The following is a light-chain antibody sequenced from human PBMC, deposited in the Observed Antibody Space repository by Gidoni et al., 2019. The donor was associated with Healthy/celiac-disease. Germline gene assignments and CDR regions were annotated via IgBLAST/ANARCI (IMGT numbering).Light chain of an antibody. V-gene: IGKV3-11*01. CDR2: DAS. Sequence: PGERATLSCRASQSVSSYLAWYQQKPGQAPRLLIYDASNRATGIPARFSGSGSGTDFTLTISSLEPEDFAVYYCQQRSNWPKITFXQXTRLEIK. J-gene: IGKJ5*01. CDR3: QQRSNWPKIT. CDR1: QSVSSY.